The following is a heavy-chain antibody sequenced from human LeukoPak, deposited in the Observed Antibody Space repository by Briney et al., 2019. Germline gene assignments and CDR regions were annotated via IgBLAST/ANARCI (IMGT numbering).Heavy chain of an antibody. CDR1: GGSISRGGYY. J-gene: IGHJ1*01. CDR3: ARDGVDHGIFQL. CDR2: IYYSGST. V-gene: IGHV4-31*03. D-gene: IGHD3-3*01. Sequence: PWETLSLTCTVSGGSISRGGYYWSWIRQHPGKGLEWIGYIYYSGSTYYNPSLKSRVTISVGTSKNQFSLKLSSVTAADTAVYYCARDGVDHGIFQLWGQGTLVTVSS.